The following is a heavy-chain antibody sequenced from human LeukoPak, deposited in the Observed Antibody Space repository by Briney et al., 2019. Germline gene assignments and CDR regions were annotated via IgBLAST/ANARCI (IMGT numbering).Heavy chain of an antibody. CDR3: ARGRGLWFGELSPAFDY. V-gene: IGHV4-34*01. CDR1: GGSFSGYY. CDR2: IKHSGIT. J-gene: IGHJ4*02. Sequence: SEILSLTRAVYGGSFSGYYWSWIRQPPGKGLEWIGEIKHSGITNYNPSLKSRVTISVDTSKNQFSLKLSSVTAADTAVYYCARGRGLWFGELSPAFDYWGQGTLVTVSS. D-gene: IGHD3-10*01.